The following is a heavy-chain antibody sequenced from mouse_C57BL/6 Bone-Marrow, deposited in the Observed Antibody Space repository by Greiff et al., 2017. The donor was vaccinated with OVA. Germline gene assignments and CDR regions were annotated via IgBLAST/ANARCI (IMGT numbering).Heavy chain of an antibody. V-gene: IGHV2-2*01. CDR2: IWSGGST. CDR1: GFSLTSYG. D-gene: IGHD4-1*01. CDR3: AQGNWEGFAY. Sequence: VQLQQSGPGLVQPSQSLSITCTVSGFSLTSYGVHWVRQSPGKGLEWLGVIWSGGSTDYNAAFISRLSISKDNSKSQVFFKMNSLQADDTAIYYCAQGNWEGFAYWGQGTLVTVSA. J-gene: IGHJ3*01.